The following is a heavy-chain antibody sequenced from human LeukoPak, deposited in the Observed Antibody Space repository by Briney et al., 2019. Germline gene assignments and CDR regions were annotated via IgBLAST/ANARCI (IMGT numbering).Heavy chain of an antibody. D-gene: IGHD6-13*01. CDR1: GGTFSSYA. CDR3: ARDSSSWSGSYYYYGMDV. CDR2: IIPIFGTA. V-gene: IGHV1-69*13. J-gene: IGHJ6*02. Sequence: SVKVSCKASGGTFSSYAISWVRQAPGQGLEWMGGIIPIFGTANYAQKFQGRVTITADESTSTAYMELSSLRSEDTAVYYCARDSSSWSGSYYYYGMDVWGQGTTVTVSS.